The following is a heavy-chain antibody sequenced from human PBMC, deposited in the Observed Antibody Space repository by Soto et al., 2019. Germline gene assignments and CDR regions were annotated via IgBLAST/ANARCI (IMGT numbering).Heavy chain of an antibody. CDR1: GGTFSSYA. CDR3: AREXTYCSSTSCPYGDAFDI. V-gene: IGHV1-69*13. CDR2: IIPIFGTA. D-gene: IGHD2-2*01. Sequence: SVKVSCKVSGGTFSSYAISWVRQAPGQGLEWMGGIIPIFGTANYAQKFQGRVTITADESTSTAYMELSSLRSEDTAVYYCAREXTYCSSTSCPYGDAFDIWGQGTMVTVSS. J-gene: IGHJ3*02.